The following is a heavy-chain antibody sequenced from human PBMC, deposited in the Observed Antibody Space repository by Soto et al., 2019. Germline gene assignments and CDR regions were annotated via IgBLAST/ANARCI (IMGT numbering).Heavy chain of an antibody. CDR2: MNPNSGNT. Sequence: ASVKVSCKASVYTFTSYDINWVRQATGQGLEWMGWMNPNSGNTGYAQKFQGRVTMTRNTSISTAYMELSSLRSEDTAVYYCAVYYYGSGSYYNDWGQGTLVTVSS. V-gene: IGHV1-8*01. CDR3: AVYYYGSGSYYND. D-gene: IGHD3-10*01. CDR1: VYTFTSYD. J-gene: IGHJ4*02.